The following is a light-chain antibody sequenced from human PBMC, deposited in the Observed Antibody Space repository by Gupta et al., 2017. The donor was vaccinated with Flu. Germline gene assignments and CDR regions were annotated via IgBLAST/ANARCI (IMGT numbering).Light chain of an antibody. V-gene: IGLV7-43*01. CDR2: STN. Sequence: STGAVTRGYYANWFQQKPGQAPRPLIYSTNNKHSWTPARFSGSLLGDKAALTLSGMQPDDEADYYCLLYYGGVNWVFGGGTKLTVL. J-gene: IGLJ3*02. CDR3: LLYYGGVNWV. CDR1: TGAVTRGYY.